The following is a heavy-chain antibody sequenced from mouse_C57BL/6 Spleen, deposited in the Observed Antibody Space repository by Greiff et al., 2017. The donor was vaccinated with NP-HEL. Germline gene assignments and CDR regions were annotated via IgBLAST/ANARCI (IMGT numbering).Heavy chain of an antibody. CDR2: IYPGDGDT. D-gene: IGHD2-3*01. V-gene: IGHV1-82*01. CDR1: GYAFSSSW. Sequence: QVQLKQSGPELVKPGASVKISCKASGYAFSSSWMNWVKQRPGKGLEWIGRIYPGDGDTNYNGKFKGKATLTADKSSSTAYMQLSSLTSEDSAVYFCARGKGWLLFDYWGQGTTLTVSS. J-gene: IGHJ2*01. CDR3: ARGKGWLLFDY.